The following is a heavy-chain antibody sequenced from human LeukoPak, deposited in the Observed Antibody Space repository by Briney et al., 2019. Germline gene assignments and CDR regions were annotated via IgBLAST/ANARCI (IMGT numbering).Heavy chain of an antibody. V-gene: IGHV1-46*01. J-gene: IGHJ4*02. CDR2: INPSGGST. D-gene: IGHD3-22*01. Sequence: ASVKVSCKASGYTFTSYYMHWVRQAPGQGLEWMGIINPSGGSTSYAQKFQGRVTMTRDMSTSTVYMELSRLRSEATAVYYCARDGDQTYYYDSSGYYPSETHFDYWGQGTLVTVSS. CDR3: ARDGDQTYYYDSSGYYPSETHFDY. CDR1: GYTFTSYY.